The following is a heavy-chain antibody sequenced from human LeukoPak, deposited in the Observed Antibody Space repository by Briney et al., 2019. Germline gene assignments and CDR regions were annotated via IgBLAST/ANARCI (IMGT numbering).Heavy chain of an antibody. CDR1: GYTFTIYG. D-gene: IGHD3-3*01. J-gene: IGHJ4*02. CDR3: ARAPEHFLEWLLYLHY. CDR2: ISAYNGNT. Sequence: ASVKVSCKASGYTFTIYGISWVRQAPGQGLEWMGWISAYNGNTNYAQKLQGRVTMTTDTSTSTAYMELRSLRSDDTAVYYCARAPEHFLEWLLYLHYWGQGTLVTVSS. V-gene: IGHV1-18*01.